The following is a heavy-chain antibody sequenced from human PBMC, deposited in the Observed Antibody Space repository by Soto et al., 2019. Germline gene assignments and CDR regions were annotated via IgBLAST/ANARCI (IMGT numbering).Heavy chain of an antibody. D-gene: IGHD1-26*01. J-gene: IGHJ4*02. CDR1: GYSFTSYL. CDR2: IYPGDSDT. CDR3: AGLRGELLPFDY. V-gene: IGHV5-51*04. Sequence: ESLKISFKGPGYSFTSYLIGWVGQRPGKGLEWRGSIYPGDSDTRYRPSYQGQVTISADKPIITAYHQCSSRKAWYTCMWYCAGLRGELLPFDYWGQVTLVTVSS.